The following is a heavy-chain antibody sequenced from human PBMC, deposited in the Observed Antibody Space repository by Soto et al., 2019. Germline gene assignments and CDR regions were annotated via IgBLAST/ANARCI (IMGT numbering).Heavy chain of an antibody. CDR3: EKNKVRGVAGSDFDY. CDR1: GYSISSRSY. Sequence: SETLSLTCTVSGYSISSRSYWAWIRQPPGKGPEWIASIYHGRTTFYNPSIKSRITISDETANNQFSRKLRSVSEEYTAFYCCEKNKVRGVAGSDFDYWGHGTLVTVSS. V-gene: IGHV4-38-2*02. CDR2: IYHGRTT. J-gene: IGHJ4*01. D-gene: IGHD6-19*01.